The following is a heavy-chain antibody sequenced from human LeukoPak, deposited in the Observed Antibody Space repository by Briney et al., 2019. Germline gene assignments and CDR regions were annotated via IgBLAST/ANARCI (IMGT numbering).Heavy chain of an antibody. CDR1: GGSISSSSYY. V-gene: IGHV4-39*07. J-gene: IGHJ4*02. Sequence: SETLSLTCTVSGGSISSSSYYWGWIRQPPGKGLEWIGSIYYSGSTNYNPSLKSRVTISVDTSKNQFSLKLSSVTAADTAVYYCARGGYYGPKALGYWGQGTLVTVSS. D-gene: IGHD3-10*01. CDR2: IYYSGST. CDR3: ARGGYYGPKALGY.